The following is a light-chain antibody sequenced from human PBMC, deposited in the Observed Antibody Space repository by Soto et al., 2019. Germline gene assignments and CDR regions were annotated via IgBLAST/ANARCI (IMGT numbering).Light chain of an antibody. J-gene: IGKJ1*01. Sequence: EIVLTQSAATLSLSPGERATLSCRASQTVGGRYLAWFQQKPGQTPRVLIYGASTRAAGVPDRFSGSGSGTDFSFTINRLEPEDFAVYYCLQYVSSPWTFGQGTKVEV. V-gene: IGKV3-20*01. CDR3: LQYVSSPWT. CDR2: GAS. CDR1: QTVGGRY.